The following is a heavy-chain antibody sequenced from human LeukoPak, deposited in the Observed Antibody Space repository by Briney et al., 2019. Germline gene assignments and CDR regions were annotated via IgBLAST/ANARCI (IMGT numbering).Heavy chain of an antibody. CDR2: IIPIFGTA. V-gene: IGHV1-69*06. CDR3: ARDQRRDGRTWEGNYFDY. J-gene: IGHJ4*02. CDR1: GGTFSSYA. Sequence: SVKVSCKASGGTFSSYAISWVRQAPGQGLEWMGGIIPIFGTANYAQKFQGRVTITADKSTSTAYMELSSLRSEDTAVYYCARDQRRDGRTWEGNYFDYWGKGTLVTVSS. D-gene: IGHD5-24*01.